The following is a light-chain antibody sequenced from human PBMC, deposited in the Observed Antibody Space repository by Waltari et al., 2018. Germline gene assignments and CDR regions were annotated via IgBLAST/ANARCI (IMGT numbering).Light chain of an antibody. J-gene: IGKJ1*01. CDR1: QAVLYSSDNKNY. CDR2: WAS. V-gene: IGKV4-1*01. Sequence: DIVMTQSPDSLAVSLGERATINCKSSQAVLYSSDNKNYLAWYQQQPGQPPKLLFYWASTRASGVPERFRGSGWGTVVTLTSSGLLAEDVAVYYCQQYYNTPRTFGQGTRVDIK. CDR3: QQYYNTPRT.